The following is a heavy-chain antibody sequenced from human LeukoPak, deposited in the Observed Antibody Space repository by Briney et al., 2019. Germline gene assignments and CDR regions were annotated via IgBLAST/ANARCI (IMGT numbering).Heavy chain of an antibody. Sequence: SETLSLTCAVSGYSISSGYYWGWIRQPPGKGLEWIGRIYHSGSTYYNPSLKGRVTISVDTSKNQFSLKLSSVTAADTAVYYCAREKDYFDWFHDAFDIWGQGTMVTVSS. V-gene: IGHV4-38-2*02. J-gene: IGHJ3*02. CDR1: GYSISSGYY. CDR2: IYHSGST. CDR3: AREKDYFDWFHDAFDI. D-gene: IGHD3-9*01.